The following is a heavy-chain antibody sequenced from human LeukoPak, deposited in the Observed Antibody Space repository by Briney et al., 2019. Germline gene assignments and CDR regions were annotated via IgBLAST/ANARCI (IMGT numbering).Heavy chain of an antibody. Sequence: SETLSLTCAVYGGSLSGYYWSWIRQPPGKGLEWIGEINHSGSTNYNPSLKSRVTISVDTSKNQFSPKLSSVTAADTAVYYCARTAMTCYYYYGMDVWGKGTTVTVSS. CDR2: INHSGST. V-gene: IGHV4-34*01. CDR1: GGSLSGYY. J-gene: IGHJ6*04. D-gene: IGHD5-18*01. CDR3: ARTAMTCYYYYGMDV.